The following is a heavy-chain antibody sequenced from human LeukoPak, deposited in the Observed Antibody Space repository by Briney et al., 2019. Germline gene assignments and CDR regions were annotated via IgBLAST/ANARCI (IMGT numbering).Heavy chain of an antibody. CDR1: GFTVSSNY. V-gene: IGHV3-66*01. CDR2: IYSGGST. CDR3: ARAGSTIPYFDY. D-gene: IGHD2-2*01. Sequence: GGSLRLSCAASGFTVSSNYMSWVRQAPGKGPEWVSVIYSGGSTYYADSVKGRFTISRDNSKNTLYLQMNSLRAEDTAVYYCARAGSTIPYFDYWGQGTLVTVSS. J-gene: IGHJ4*02.